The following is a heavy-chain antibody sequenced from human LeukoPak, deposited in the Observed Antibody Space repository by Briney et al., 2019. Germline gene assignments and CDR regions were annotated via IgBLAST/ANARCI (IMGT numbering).Heavy chain of an antibody. CDR2: MNPNSGST. CDR3: ARGMQWLVLGDY. J-gene: IGHJ4*02. V-gene: IGHV1-8*01. Sequence: ASVKVSCKASGYTFTSYDINWVRQATGQGLEWMGWMNPNSGSTSYAQKFQGRVTMTRDTSTSTVYMELSSLRSEDTAVYYCARGMQWLVLGDYWGQGTLVTVSS. D-gene: IGHD6-19*01. CDR1: GYTFTSYD.